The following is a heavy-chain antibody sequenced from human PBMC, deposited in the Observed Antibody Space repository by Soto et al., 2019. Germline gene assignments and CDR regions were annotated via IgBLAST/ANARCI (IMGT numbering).Heavy chain of an antibody. J-gene: IGHJ4*02. CDR1: GFTFTSYP. V-gene: IGHV1-18*04. D-gene: IGHD1-26*01. CDR3: AREYYSTTTWIDY. CDR2: VHPYEGTT. Sequence: VQLVQSGPEVKRPGASVKVSCQTSGFTFTSYPFSWVRQAPGQGLEWLAWVHPYEGTTKAAHQFRDRITLTTDTSAATVFMELTRLTSDDTAVYFCAREYYSTTTWIDYWGQGTLVAVSS.